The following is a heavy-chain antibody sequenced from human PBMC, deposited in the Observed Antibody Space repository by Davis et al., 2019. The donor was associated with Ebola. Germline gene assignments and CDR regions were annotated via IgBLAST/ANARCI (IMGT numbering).Heavy chain of an antibody. Sequence: GGSLRLSCAASGFTFSDYYMSWIRQAPGKGLEWVSYISSSGSTIYYADSVKGRFTIPRDNAKNSLYLQMNSLRAEDTAVYYCARDSPSPLYYYYYGMDVWGQGTTVTVSS. V-gene: IGHV3-11*01. J-gene: IGHJ6*02. CDR1: GFTFSDYY. CDR3: ARDSPSPLYYYYYGMDV. CDR2: ISSSGSTI.